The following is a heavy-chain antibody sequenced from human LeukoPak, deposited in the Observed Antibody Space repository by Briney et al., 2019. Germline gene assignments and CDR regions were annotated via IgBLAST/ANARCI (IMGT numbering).Heavy chain of an antibody. CDR3: ARGAASSKYYYYYYYMDV. J-gene: IGHJ6*03. D-gene: IGHD6-13*01. V-gene: IGHV1-69*05. Sequence: ASVKVSCKASGGTFSSYAISWVRQAPRQGLEWMGGIIPIFGTANYAQKFQGRVTITTDESSSTAYMELRSVRSEDTAVYYCARGAASSKYYYYYYYMDVWGKGTTVTVSS. CDR1: GGTFSSYA. CDR2: IIPIFGTA.